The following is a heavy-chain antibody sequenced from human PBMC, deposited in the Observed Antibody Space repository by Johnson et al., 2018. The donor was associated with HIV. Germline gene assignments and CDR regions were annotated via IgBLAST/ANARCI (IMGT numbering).Heavy chain of an antibody. Sequence: VQLVESGGGVVQPGRSLRLSCVASGFTFNNYWMSWVRQAPGKGLEWVANIKEDGSEKHYVDSVKARFTISRDNVKNSLYLQMNSLRAEDTAVYYCARDEYPLRAAAWKSAFDIWGQGTMVTVSS. CDR1: GFTFNNYW. J-gene: IGHJ3*02. CDR2: IKEDGSEK. CDR3: ARDEYPLRAAAWKSAFDI. D-gene: IGHD6-13*01. V-gene: IGHV3-7*01.